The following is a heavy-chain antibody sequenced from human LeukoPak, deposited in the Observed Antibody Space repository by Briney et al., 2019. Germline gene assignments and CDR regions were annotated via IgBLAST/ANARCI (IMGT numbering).Heavy chain of an antibody. J-gene: IGHJ3*02. CDR3: ARHLTDYYDSSGPYAFHI. Sequence: ASVKVSCKASGYXFRSYDITWVRQAPGQGLEWLGKVSAYNGDTNYAQEIQGRCTMTTDTSPGTAYMAQRSLTSEDTAVYLCARHLTDYYDSSGPYAFHIWGQGTMVTVSS. D-gene: IGHD3-22*01. CDR1: GYXFRSYD. V-gene: IGHV1-18*01. CDR2: VSAYNGDT.